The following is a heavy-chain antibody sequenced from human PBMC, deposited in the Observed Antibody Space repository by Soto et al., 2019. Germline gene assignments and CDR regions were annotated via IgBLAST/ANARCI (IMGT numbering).Heavy chain of an antibody. J-gene: IGHJ4*02. V-gene: IGHV3-23*01. Sequence: PGGSLSLSCAASGFTFVSYTMNWVRQAPGKGLEWVSGVSGSGGSRNYADSVKGRFTISRDNSKNTLSLQMNSVRVDDTAVYYCVKPMSLRYVGSVFDFWGQGILVTVSS. CDR1: GFTFVSYT. D-gene: IGHD3-9*01. CDR3: VKPMSLRYVGSVFDF. CDR2: VSGSGGSR.